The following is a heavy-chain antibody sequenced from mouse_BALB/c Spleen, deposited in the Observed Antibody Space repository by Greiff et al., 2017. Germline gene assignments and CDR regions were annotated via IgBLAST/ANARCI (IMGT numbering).Heavy chain of an antibody. CDR2: IWAGGST. D-gene: IGHD1-1*01. V-gene: IGHV2-9*02. Sequence: QVQLQQSGPGLVAPSQSLSITCTVSGFSLTSYGVHWVRQPPGKGLEWLGVIWAGGSTNYNSALMSRLSISKDNSKSQVFLKMNSLQTDDTAMYYCARSISDYYGSSYWYFDVWGAGTTVTVSS. CDR3: ARSISDYYGSSYWYFDV. CDR1: GFSLTSYG. J-gene: IGHJ1*01.